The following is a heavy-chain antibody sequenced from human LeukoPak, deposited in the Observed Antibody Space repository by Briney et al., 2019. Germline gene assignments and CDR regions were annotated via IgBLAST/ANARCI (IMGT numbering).Heavy chain of an antibody. V-gene: IGHV3-23*01. Sequence: HPGGSLRLSCAASGFTFSSYAMSWVRQAPGKGLEWVSAISRSGGSTYYADSVKGRFTISRDNSKNTLYLQMNSLRAEDTAVYYCAKDRYCSRTSWFHHFYGMDVRGQATTLT. CDR3: AKDRYCSRTSWFHHFYGMDV. CDR1: GFTFSSYA. D-gene: IGHD2-2*01. J-gene: IGHJ6*02. CDR2: ISRSGGST.